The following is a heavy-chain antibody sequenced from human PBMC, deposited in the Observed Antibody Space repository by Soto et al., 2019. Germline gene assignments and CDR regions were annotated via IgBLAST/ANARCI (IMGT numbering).Heavy chain of an antibody. V-gene: IGHV1-69*13. CDR1: GGTFSSYA. Sequence: ASVKVSCKASGGTFSSYAISWVRQAPGQGLEWMGGIIPIFGTANYAQKFQGRVTITADESTSTAYMELSSLRSEDTAVYYCASQDRGYSYGHVDYWGQGTLVTVSS. J-gene: IGHJ4*02. D-gene: IGHD5-18*01. CDR2: IIPIFGTA. CDR3: ASQDRGYSYGHVDY.